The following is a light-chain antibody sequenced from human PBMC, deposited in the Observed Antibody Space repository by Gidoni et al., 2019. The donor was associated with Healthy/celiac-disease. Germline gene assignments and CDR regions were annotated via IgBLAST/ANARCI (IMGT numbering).Light chain of an antibody. J-gene: IGKJ1*01. CDR1: QGIRND. CDR2: AAS. CDR3: LQDYNYPRT. V-gene: IGKV1-6*01. Sequence: AIQMTQSPSSLSASVGDRATITCRASQGIRNDLGWYQQKPGKAPKLLIYAASSLQSGVPSRFSGSGSGTDFTLTISSLQPEDFATYYCLQDYNYPRTFXQXTKVEIK.